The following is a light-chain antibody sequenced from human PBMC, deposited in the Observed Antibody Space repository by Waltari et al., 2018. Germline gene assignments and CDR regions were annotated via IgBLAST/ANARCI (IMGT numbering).Light chain of an antibody. CDR3: QSYANRLNGYVV. J-gene: IGLJ2*01. CDR2: VTS. CDR1: RFNIGEGYD. V-gene: IGLV1-40*01. Sequence: QSAMTQPRSVSGAPGQRVTISCTGGRFNIGEGYDVHGYQQLPGPAPQLLIFVTSNRPSGVPDLFSGSKSGTSASLAITGLQAEDEGAYYCQSYANRLNGYVVFGGATKLTVL.